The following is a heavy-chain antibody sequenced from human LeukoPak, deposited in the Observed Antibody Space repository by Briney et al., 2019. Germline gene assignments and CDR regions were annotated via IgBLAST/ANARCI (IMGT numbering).Heavy chain of an antibody. CDR3: ARDEPLYYYDSSGYDY. D-gene: IGHD3-22*01. CDR1: GYTFTSYA. CDR2: INAGNGNT. Sequence: ASVKVSRKASGYTFTSYAMHWVRQAPGQRLEWMGWINAGNGNTKYSQKFQGRVTITRDTSASTAYMELSSLRSEDTAVYYCARDEPLYYYDSSGYDYWGQGTLVTVSS. J-gene: IGHJ4*02. V-gene: IGHV1-3*01.